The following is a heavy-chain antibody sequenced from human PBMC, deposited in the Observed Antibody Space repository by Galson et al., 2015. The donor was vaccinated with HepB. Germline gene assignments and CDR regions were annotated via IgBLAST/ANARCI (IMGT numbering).Heavy chain of an antibody. V-gene: IGHV1-2*02. D-gene: IGHD6-19*01. CDR2: INPNSGDT. Sequence: SVKVSCKASGYTFTGYYIHWVQQAPGQGLEWMGWINPNSGDTNYAQKFQGRVTMTRDTSISTAYMELSTLRSDDTAMYYCARASSGRLAVAGRTYDYWGQGTLVTVSS. J-gene: IGHJ4*02. CDR1: GYTFTGYY. CDR3: ARASSGRLAVAGRTYDY.